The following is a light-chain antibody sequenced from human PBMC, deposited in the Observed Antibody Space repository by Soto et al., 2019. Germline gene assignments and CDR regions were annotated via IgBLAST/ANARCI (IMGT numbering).Light chain of an antibody. CDR2: GAS. Sequence: EIVLTQSPDTLSLSPGERGMFSCRASQSVSTYLAWYRQKPGQAPRLLIYGASSRATGIPDRFSGSGSGTDFTLTISRLEPEDFAVYYCQQYDTSPWTFGQGTKVEIK. CDR1: QSVSTY. J-gene: IGKJ1*01. CDR3: QQYDTSPWT. V-gene: IGKV3-20*01.